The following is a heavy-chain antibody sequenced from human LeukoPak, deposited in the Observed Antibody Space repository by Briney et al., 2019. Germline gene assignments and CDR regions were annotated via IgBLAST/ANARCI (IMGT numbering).Heavy chain of an antibody. Sequence: PGGSLRLSCAASGFTFSSYAMSWVRQAPGEGLEWVSAISGSGGSTYYADSVKGRFTISRDNSKNTLYLQMNSLRAEDTAVYYCAKDSYSSSWYVSDPRFDYWGQGTLVTVSS. CDR1: GFTFSSYA. V-gene: IGHV3-23*01. CDR2: ISGSGGST. CDR3: AKDSYSSSWYVSDPRFDY. D-gene: IGHD6-13*01. J-gene: IGHJ4*02.